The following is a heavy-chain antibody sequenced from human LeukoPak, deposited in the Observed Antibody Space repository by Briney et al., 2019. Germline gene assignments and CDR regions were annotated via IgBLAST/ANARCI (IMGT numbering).Heavy chain of an antibody. J-gene: IGHJ4*02. CDR2: INTDGSST. CDR3: ARTKPQQFDILS. D-gene: IGHD3-9*01. V-gene: IGHV3-74*01. Sequence: PGGTLRLSCAASGFTFSNYWMHWVRQAPGQGLVWVSRINTDGSSTSYVDSVKGRFTISRDNAKNTLYLQMNSLRAEDTAVYYCARTKPQQFDILSWGQGTLVTVSS. CDR1: GFTFSNYW.